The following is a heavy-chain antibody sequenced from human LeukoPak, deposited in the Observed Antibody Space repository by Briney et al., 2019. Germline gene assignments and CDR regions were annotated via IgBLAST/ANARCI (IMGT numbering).Heavy chain of an antibody. J-gene: IGHJ4*02. Sequence: RSGGSLRLSCAASGFAFDDYGMNWVRQVPGKGLEWVSGINWNGDTADYADSVKGRFTISRDNAKNSLYLQMNSLRSEDTALYHCERADYSGNSSHYLDYWGQGTQVTVSS. CDR1: GFAFDDYG. CDR2: INWNGDTA. CDR3: ERADYSGNSSHYLDY. D-gene: IGHD1-26*01. V-gene: IGHV3-20*01.